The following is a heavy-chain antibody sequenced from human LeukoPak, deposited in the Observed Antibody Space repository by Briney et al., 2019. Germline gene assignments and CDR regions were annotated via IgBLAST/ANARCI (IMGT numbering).Heavy chain of an antibody. CDR1: GGSSSSYY. J-gene: IGHJ5*02. CDR2: IYNSGST. D-gene: IGHD6-19*01. V-gene: IGHV4-59*08. CDR3: ARGAVLNWFDP. Sequence: SETQSLTCTVSGGSSSSYYWSWIRQPPGKGLEWIGNIYNSGSTNYNPSLKSRVTISVDTSKNQFSLKLSSVTAADTAVYYCARGAVLNWFDPWGQGTLVTVSS.